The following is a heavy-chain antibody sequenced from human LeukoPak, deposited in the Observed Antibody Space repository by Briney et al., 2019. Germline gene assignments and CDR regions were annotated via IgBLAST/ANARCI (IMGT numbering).Heavy chain of an antibody. D-gene: IGHD6-19*01. CDR2: INQDGSAK. J-gene: IGHJ6*02. Sequence: GGSLRLSCAVSGFTFSRHWMSWVRQAPGKGLEWVANINQDGSAKYYVDSVKGRFTISRDNSKNSVYLQMNILRAEDTAVYYCARAERGVAGYFYFGLDVWGQGTTVTVSS. CDR3: ARAERGVAGYFYFGLDV. CDR1: GFTFSRHW. V-gene: IGHV3-7*01.